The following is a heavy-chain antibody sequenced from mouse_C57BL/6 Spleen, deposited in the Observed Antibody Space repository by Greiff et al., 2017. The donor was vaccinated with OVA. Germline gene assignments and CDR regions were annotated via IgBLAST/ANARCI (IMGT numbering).Heavy chain of an antibody. J-gene: IGHJ1*03. CDR2: ISSGSSTI. D-gene: IGHD1-1*01. CDR3: ASFPPNNYGSRNCYFDV. Sequence: EVQGVESGGGLVKPGGSLKLSCAASGFTFSDYGMHWVRQAPEKGLEWVAYISSGSSTIYYADTVKGRFTISRAHAKNTLFLQMASRRAEDTAVYYWASFPPNNYGSRNCYFDVWSTGTTDTVSS. CDR1: GFTFSDYG. V-gene: IGHV5-17*01.